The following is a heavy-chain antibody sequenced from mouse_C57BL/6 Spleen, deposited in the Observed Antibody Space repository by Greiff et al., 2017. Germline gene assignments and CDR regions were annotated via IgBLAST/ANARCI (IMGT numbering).Heavy chain of an antibody. Sequence: VQLQQSGAELVRPGTSVKVSCKASGYAFTNYLIEWVKQRPGQGLEWIGVINPGSGGTNYNEKFKGKATLTADKSSSTAYMQRSSLTSEDSAVYFCAREYGSSHWDFDGWGTGTTVTGSS. V-gene: IGHV1-54*01. CDR3: AREYGSSHWDFDG. CDR2: INPGSGGT. D-gene: IGHD1-1*01. J-gene: IGHJ1*03. CDR1: GYAFTNYL.